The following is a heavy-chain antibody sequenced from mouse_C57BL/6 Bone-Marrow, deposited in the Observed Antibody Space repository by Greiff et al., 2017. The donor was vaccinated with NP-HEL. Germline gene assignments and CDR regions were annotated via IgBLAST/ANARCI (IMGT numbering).Heavy chain of an antibody. CDR1: GFTFSDYY. J-gene: IGHJ4*01. Sequence: EVQLQQSEGGLVQPGRSMKLSCTASGFTFSDYYMAWVRQVPEKGLEWVANINYDGSSTYYLDSLKSRFIISRDNAKNILYLQMSSLKSEDTATYYCAREYRGDAMDYWGQGTSVTVSS. CDR3: AREYRGDAMDY. CDR2: INYDGSST. V-gene: IGHV5-16*01. D-gene: IGHD1-3*01.